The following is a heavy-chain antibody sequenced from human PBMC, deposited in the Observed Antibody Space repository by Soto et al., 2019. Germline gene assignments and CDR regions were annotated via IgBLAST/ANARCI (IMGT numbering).Heavy chain of an antibody. D-gene: IGHD2-8*01. CDR2: INHSGST. V-gene: IGHV4-34*01. CDR3: ARSAPLGYCTNGVCYAAPNWFDP. CDR1: GGSFSGYY. J-gene: IGHJ5*02. Sequence: SETLSLTCAVYGGSFSGYYWSWIRQPPGKGLEWIGEINHSGSTNYNPSLKSRVTISVDTSKNQFSLKLSSVTAADTAVYYCARSAPLGYCTNGVCYAAPNWFDPWGQGTLVTVSS.